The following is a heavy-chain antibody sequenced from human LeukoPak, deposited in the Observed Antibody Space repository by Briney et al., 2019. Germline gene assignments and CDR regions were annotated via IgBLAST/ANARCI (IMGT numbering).Heavy chain of an antibody. Sequence: SVKVSCKASGGTFSSYAISWVRQAPGQGLEWMGRITPIFGTANYAQKFQGRVTITTDESTSTAYMELSSLRSEDTAVYYCARASGYDWGVDYWGQGTLVTVSS. J-gene: IGHJ4*02. CDR3: ARASGYDWGVDY. D-gene: IGHD5-12*01. CDR1: GGTFSSYA. V-gene: IGHV1-69*05. CDR2: ITPIFGTA.